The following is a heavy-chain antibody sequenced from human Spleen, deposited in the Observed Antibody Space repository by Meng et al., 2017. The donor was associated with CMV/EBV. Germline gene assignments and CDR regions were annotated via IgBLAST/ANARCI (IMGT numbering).Heavy chain of an antibody. V-gene: IGHV4-31*01. CDR2: IHYTGSA. CDR1: VHSLTNGDYS. J-gene: IGHJ4*02. Sequence: VSVHSLTNGDYSWNWIRQHPRRGLEWLGYIHYTGSAYYNPSVRTPVIMSVDPSKNQFSLRLTSVTAADTAVYCCAGADYYDSSGPEYWGQGILVTVSS. CDR3: AGADYYDSSGPEY. D-gene: IGHD3-22*01.